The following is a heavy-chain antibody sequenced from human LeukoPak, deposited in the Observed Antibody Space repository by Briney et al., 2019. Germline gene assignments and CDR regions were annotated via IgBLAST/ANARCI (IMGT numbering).Heavy chain of an antibody. Sequence: GGSLRLSCAASEFTFSNYGMHWVRQTPGKGLEWVAFMGNDGNLKTYADSVKGRFTISRDNAENSLYLQMNSLRAEDTAMYYCARDNSFDSETTTEVFDYWGQGTMVTVSS. V-gene: IGHV3-33*08. CDR2: MGNDGNLK. CDR1: EFTFSNYG. D-gene: IGHD4-17*01. CDR3: ARDNSFDSETTTEVFDY. J-gene: IGHJ3*01.